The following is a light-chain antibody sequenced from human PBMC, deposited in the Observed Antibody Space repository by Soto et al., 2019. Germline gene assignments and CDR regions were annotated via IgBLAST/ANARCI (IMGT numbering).Light chain of an antibody. Sequence: QSVLTQPASVSGSPGQSITISCTGTSSDVGAYNYVSWYQQHPGKAPKLMIYEVSNRPSGVSNRFSGSKSGNTPSLTISGLHAEDEADYYCSSYTSSGIWVFGTGTKLTVL. CDR3: SSYTSSGIWV. CDR2: EVS. J-gene: IGLJ1*01. V-gene: IGLV2-14*01. CDR1: SSDVGAYNY.